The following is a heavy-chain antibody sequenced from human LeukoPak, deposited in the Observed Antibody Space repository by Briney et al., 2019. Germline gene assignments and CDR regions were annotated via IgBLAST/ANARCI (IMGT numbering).Heavy chain of an antibody. CDR3: LPNLFDY. Sequence: GGSLRLSCTTPGLNFSPYGMHWVRQAPGKGLVWVSRIGSEDNNTTYADSVKGRFTISRDNAKNTLYLQMNSLRAEDTAVYYCLPNLFDYWGQGALVTVSS. V-gene: IGHV3-74*01. J-gene: IGHJ4*02. CDR2: IGSEDNNT. CDR1: GLNFSPYG.